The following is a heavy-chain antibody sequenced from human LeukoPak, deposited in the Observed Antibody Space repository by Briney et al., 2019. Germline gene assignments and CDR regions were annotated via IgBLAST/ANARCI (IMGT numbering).Heavy chain of an antibody. V-gene: IGHV3-30*03. CDR1: GFTFSTYG. D-gene: IGHD1-1*01. CDR2: ISSDGSNK. J-gene: IGHJ4*02. CDR3: TTDPRNGYYFDY. Sequence: PGGSLRLSCAASGFTFSTYGIHWVRLAPGKGLEWVAVISSDGSNKYFADSVKGRFTIPRDNSKNTLYLQMNRLKDEDTAVYYCTTDPRNGYYFDYWGQGTLVTVSS.